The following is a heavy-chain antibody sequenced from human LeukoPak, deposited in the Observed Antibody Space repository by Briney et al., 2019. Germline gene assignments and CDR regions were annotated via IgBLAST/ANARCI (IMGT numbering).Heavy chain of an antibody. Sequence: GGSLRLSCAASGFSFSSYAMSWVRQAPGKGLEWVSTISNGGDKPYYADSVKGRFIISRDNSKNTLDLQMNSLRAEDTAVYYCAGEAALEVFDIWGQGTMVTVSS. V-gene: IGHV3-23*01. CDR2: ISNGGDKP. CDR3: AGEAALEVFDI. CDR1: GFSFSSYA. D-gene: IGHD6-6*01. J-gene: IGHJ3*02.